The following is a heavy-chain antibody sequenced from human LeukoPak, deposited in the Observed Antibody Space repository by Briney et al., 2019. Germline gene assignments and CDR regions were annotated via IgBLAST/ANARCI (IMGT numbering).Heavy chain of an antibody. CDR2: IYQSGST. J-gene: IGHJ6*03. D-gene: IGHD3-3*01. CDR3: ARIQRRITIFGVVTTKKAYYYMDV. V-gene: IGHV4-4*02. Sequence: SETLSLTCAVSGGSISSSNWWSWVRQPPGKGLEWIGEIYQSGSTNYNPSLKSRVTISVDKSKNQFSLQLSSVTAADTAVYYCARIQRRITIFGVVTTKKAYYYMDVWGKGTTVTVSS. CDR1: GGSISSSNW.